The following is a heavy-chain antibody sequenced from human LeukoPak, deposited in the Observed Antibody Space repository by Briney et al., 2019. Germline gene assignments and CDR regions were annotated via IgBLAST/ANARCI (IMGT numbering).Heavy chain of an antibody. CDR1: GGSINSYY. CDR2: IQYTGST. J-gene: IGHJ5*01. V-gene: IGHV4-59*01. Sequence: SETLSLTCTVSGGSINSYYWSWIRQPPGKGLECIGYIQYTGSTNYNTSLKTRVPISVDTSKSQFSLKLSSVTAAATAIYYCPGGGYYGSGNDFRFDPWGQGTLVTVSS. CDR3: PGGGYYGSGNDFRFDP. D-gene: IGHD3-10*01.